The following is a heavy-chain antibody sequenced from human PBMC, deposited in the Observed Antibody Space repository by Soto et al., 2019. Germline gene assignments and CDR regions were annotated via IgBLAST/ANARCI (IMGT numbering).Heavy chain of an antibody. Sequence: GGSLRLSCAASGFTFSSYDIHWVRQAPGMGLEWVAVISYDGSKKYYADSVKGQFTISRDNSKNTLYLQMNSLRAEDTAVYYCAKAYSGPFDIWGQGTMVTVSS. CDR3: AKAYSGPFDI. V-gene: IGHV3-30*18. D-gene: IGHD1-26*01. CDR1: GFTFSSYD. J-gene: IGHJ3*02. CDR2: ISYDGSKK.